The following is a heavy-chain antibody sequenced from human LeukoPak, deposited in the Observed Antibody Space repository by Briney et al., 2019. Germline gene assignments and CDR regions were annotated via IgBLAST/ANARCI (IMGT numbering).Heavy chain of an antibody. CDR2: IYYSGTT. V-gene: IGHV4-39*01. D-gene: IGHD3-9*01. J-gene: IGHJ4*02. Sequence: PSETLSLTCAVSGGSITSSSYFWGWVRQAPGKGLEWIGSIYYSGTTYYNPSLKSRVILSVDTSNNQFSLKLSAVTAADTAVYYCARHVYDLSTGYLYYFDYWGQGTLVTVSS. CDR1: GGSITSSSYF. CDR3: ARHVYDLSTGYLYYFDY.